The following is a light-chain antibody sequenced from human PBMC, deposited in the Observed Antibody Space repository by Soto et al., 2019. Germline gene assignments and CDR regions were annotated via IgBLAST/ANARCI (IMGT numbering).Light chain of an antibody. CDR3: QKYNSAPQT. V-gene: IGKV1-27*01. Sequence: DIQMTQSPSSLSASVGDRVTITCRASQGIIDYLAWYQQKPGKAPTLLIYAASTVASWVPSRFSGSGSGTDFTLTISSLQPEDVATYYCQKYNSAPQTFGPGTKVEIK. J-gene: IGKJ1*01. CDR1: QGIIDY. CDR2: AAS.